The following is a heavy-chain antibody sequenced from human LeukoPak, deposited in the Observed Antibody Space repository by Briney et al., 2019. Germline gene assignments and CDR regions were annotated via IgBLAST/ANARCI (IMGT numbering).Heavy chain of an antibody. Sequence: PSETLSLTCTVSGGSISSSSYYWGWIRQPPGKGLEWIGSFYYSGSTYYNPSLKSRVTISVDTSKNQFSLKLSSVTAADTAVYYCASLSRLGYCSGGSCYSSYYYYGMDVWGQGTTVTVSS. V-gene: IGHV4-39*01. CDR2: FYYSGST. D-gene: IGHD2-15*01. J-gene: IGHJ6*02. CDR3: ASLSRLGYCSGGSCYSSYYYYGMDV. CDR1: GGSISSSSYY.